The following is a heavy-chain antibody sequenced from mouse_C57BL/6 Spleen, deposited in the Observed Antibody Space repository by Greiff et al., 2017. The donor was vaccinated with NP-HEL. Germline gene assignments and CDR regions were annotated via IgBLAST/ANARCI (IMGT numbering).Heavy chain of an antibody. CDR1: GYSITSGYY. CDR2: ISYDGSN. CDR3: ARDLTTVVPYWYFDV. Sequence: EVQRVESGPGLVKPSQSLSLTCSVTGYSITSGYYWNWIRQFPGNKLEWMGYISYDGSNNYNPSLKNRISITRDTSKNQFFLKLNSVTTEDTATYYCARDLTTVVPYWYFDVWGTGTTVTVSS. D-gene: IGHD1-1*01. J-gene: IGHJ1*03. V-gene: IGHV3-6*01.